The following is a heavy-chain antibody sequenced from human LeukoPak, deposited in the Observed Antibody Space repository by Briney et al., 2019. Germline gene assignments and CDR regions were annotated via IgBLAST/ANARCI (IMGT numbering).Heavy chain of an antibody. CDR2: FYHSGST. CDR1: GYSISSGYY. CDR3: ARGYCSSTSCLVDY. J-gene: IGHJ4*02. V-gene: IGHV4-38-2*02. D-gene: IGHD2-2*01. Sequence: SETLSLTCSVSGYSISSGYYWGWIRQPPGKGLEWIGTFYHSGSTHYNPSLKSRVTISLDTSKNQYSLKLSSVTAADTAVYYCARGYCSSTSCLVDYWGQGTLVTVSS.